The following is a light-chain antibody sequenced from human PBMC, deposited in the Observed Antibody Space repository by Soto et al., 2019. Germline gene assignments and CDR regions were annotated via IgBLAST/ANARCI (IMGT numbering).Light chain of an antibody. V-gene: IGLV4-69*01. Sequence: QSVLTQSPSASASLGASVKLTCTLSSGHSSYAIGWHQQHPEKGPRYLMKLNSDGSHTKGDGIPDRFSGSSSGAERYLTISSLQSEDEADYYCQTWGTGIRVFGGGTKLTVL. J-gene: IGLJ3*02. CDR1: SGHSSYA. CDR2: LNSDGSH. CDR3: QTWGTGIRV.